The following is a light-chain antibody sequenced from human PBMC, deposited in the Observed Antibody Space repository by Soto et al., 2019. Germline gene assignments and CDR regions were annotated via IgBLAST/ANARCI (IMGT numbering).Light chain of an antibody. J-gene: IGLJ3*02. CDR1: SSNIGKNY. CDR3: GTWDSSLSAVV. CDR2: DNY. V-gene: IGLV1-51*01. Sequence: QSVLTQPPSVSAAPGQKVTISCSGSSSNIGKNYVSWYRQLPGTAPQLLIYDNYKRPSGIPDRFSGSKSDTSATLGISGLQAGDEADYYCGTWDSSLSAVVFGGGTKLTVL.